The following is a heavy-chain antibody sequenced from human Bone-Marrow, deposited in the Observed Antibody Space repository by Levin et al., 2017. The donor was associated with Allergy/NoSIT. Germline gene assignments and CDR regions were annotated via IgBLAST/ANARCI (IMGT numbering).Heavy chain of an antibody. J-gene: IGHJ4*02. CDR3: THSRPPLRTRHFDY. Sequence: SGPTLVKPTQTLTLTCSYSGFSLSSPGVGVGWVRQSPGKALEWLALIYWDEDKRYSPSLRSRLTISMDTSKNQVFLRLTNMDPVDTGTYYCTHSRPPLRTRHFDYWGQGALVNVSS. CDR2: IYWDEDK. D-gene: IGHD4-17*01. V-gene: IGHV2-5*02. CDR1: GFSLSSPGVG.